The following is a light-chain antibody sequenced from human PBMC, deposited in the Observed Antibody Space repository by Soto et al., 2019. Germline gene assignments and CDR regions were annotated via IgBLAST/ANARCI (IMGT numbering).Light chain of an antibody. CDR2: EVS. CDR1: SSDVGGYKY. J-gene: IGLJ2*01. Sequence: QSALTQPASVSGSPGQSITISCTGTSSDVGGYKYVSWYQQHPGKAPKLMIYEVSNRPSGVSNRFSGSKSGNTASLTISGLQAEDEAEYYCSSYRSSNILMIFGGGTKVTVL. V-gene: IGLV2-14*01. CDR3: SSYRSSNILMI.